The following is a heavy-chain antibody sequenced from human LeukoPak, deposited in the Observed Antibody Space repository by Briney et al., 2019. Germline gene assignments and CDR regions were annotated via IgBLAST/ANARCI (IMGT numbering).Heavy chain of an antibody. Sequence: ASVKVSCKASGYTFTGYYMHWVRQAPGQGLEWMGWINPNSGGTNYAQKFQGRVTMTRDTSISTAYMELSRPRSDDTAVYYCARDSDIVVVVAAPGDYWGQGTLVTVSS. D-gene: IGHD2-15*01. CDR1: GYTFTGYY. CDR2: INPNSGGT. V-gene: IGHV1-2*02. J-gene: IGHJ4*02. CDR3: ARDSDIVVVVAAPGDY.